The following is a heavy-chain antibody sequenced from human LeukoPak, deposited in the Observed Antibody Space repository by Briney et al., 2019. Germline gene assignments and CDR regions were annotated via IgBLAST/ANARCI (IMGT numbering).Heavy chain of an antibody. CDR2: ISDGGGSR. J-gene: IGHJ4*02. D-gene: IGHD4-17*01. CDR1: GITLSNYG. V-gene: IGHV3-23*01. Sequence: GGSLRLSCAVSGITLSNYGMSWVRQAPGKGLEWVAGISDGGGSRNYADSVKGRFTISRDNPKNTLYLQMNSLRAEDTAVYYCAKNHDYGRHFDYWGQGTLVTVSS. CDR3: AKNHDYGRHFDY.